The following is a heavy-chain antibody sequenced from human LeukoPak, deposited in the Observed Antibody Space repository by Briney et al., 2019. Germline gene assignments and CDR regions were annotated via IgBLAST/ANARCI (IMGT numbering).Heavy chain of an antibody. V-gene: IGHV4-59*01. J-gene: IGHJ3*02. CDR2: IYYSGST. D-gene: IGHD3-3*01. CDR1: GGSISSYY. Sequence: SETLSLTCTVSGGSISSYYWSWIRQPPGKGLEWIGYIYYSGSTNYNPSLKSRVTISVDTSKNQFSLKLSSVTAADTAVYYCARGHSNFYDFWSGITSYDAFDIWGQGTMVTVSS. CDR3: ARGHSNFYDFWSGITSYDAFDI.